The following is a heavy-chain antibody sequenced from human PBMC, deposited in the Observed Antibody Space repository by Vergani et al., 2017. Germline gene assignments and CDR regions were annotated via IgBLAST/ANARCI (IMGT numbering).Heavy chain of an antibody. J-gene: IGHJ5*02. CDR3: ARQYSGCSSTSCLSHWFDP. Sequence: VQLQESGPGLVKPSETLSLTCAVSGYSISSGYYWGWIRQPPGKGLEWIGSIYHSGSTYYNPSLKSRVTISVDTSKNQFSLKLSSVTAADTAVYYCARQYSGCSSTSCLSHWFDPWGQGTLVTVSS. CDR2: IYHSGST. CDR1: GYSISSGYY. V-gene: IGHV4-38-2*01. D-gene: IGHD2-2*01.